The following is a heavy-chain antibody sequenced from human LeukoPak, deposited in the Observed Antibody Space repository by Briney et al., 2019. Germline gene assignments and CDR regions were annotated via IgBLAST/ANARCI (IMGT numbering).Heavy chain of an antibody. J-gene: IGHJ4*02. V-gene: IGHV3-33*08. CDR2: IWCGGSNK. D-gene: IGHD3-10*01. Sequence: GGSLRLSWAASGFTFSSYGMHWVRQAPGKGLEWVAVIWCGGSNKYYADSVKGRFTISRDNSKNTLYLQMNSLRAEDTAVYYCARGPNYYGSGSGPRNFDYWGQGTLVTVSS. CDR1: GFTFSSYG. CDR3: ARGPNYYGSGSGPRNFDY.